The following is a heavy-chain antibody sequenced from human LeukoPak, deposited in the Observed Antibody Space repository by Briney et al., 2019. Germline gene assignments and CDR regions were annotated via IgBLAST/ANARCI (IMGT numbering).Heavy chain of an antibody. CDR2: IYHRGST. Sequence: SETLSLTCAVYGGSFSGYYWGWIRQPPGKGLEWVGSIYHRGSTYYNSSLRSRVTISLDRSKKKFSLKLTSVTAADTAVYFCARGAEYYAIWRGYAGYSDYWGQGISVTVSS. CDR3: ARGAEYYAIWRGYAGYSDY. J-gene: IGHJ4*02. CDR1: GGSFSGYY. V-gene: IGHV4-34*01. D-gene: IGHD3-3*01.